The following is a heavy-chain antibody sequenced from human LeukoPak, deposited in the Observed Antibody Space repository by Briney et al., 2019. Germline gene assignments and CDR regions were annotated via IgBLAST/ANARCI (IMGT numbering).Heavy chain of an antibody. V-gene: IGHV4-39*01. Sequence: SETLSLTCNVSGGSISSNTYFWGWIRRPPGKGLEWIGSIRYSGSTYYNPSLKSRVTISVDTSKNRFSLNLSSLTAADTAVYYCATSDTVSTYNWFDPWGQGTLVTAS. D-gene: IGHD5/OR15-5a*01. CDR3: ATSDTVSTYNWFDP. J-gene: IGHJ5*02. CDR2: IRYSGST. CDR1: GGSISSNTYF.